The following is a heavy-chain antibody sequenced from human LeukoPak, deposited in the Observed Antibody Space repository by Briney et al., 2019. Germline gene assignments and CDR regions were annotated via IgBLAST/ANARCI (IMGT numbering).Heavy chain of an antibody. V-gene: IGHV3-30*02. CDR1: GFTFSSYG. D-gene: IGHD5-12*01. Sequence: GGSLRLSCAASGFTFSSYGMHWVRQAPGKGLEWVAFIRYDGSNKYYADSVKGRFTISRDNSKNTLYLQMNSLRAEDTAVYYCAKGATEVATIPFDYWGQGTLVTVSS. J-gene: IGHJ4*02. CDR2: IRYDGSNK. CDR3: AKGATEVATIPFDY.